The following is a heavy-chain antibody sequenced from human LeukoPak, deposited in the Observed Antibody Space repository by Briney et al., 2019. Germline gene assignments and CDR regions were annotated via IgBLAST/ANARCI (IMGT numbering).Heavy chain of an antibody. CDR3: ARGGRGYSYGYDY. CDR1: GFTFSSYW. J-gene: IGHJ4*02. V-gene: IGHV3-74*01. Sequence: PGESLRLSCAASGFTFSSYWMHWVRQAPGKGLVWVSRINSDGSNTSYADSVKGRFTISRDNAKNTLYLQMSSLSAEDTAVYYCARGGRGYSYGYDYWGQGTLVTVSS. D-gene: IGHD5-18*01. CDR2: INSDGSNT.